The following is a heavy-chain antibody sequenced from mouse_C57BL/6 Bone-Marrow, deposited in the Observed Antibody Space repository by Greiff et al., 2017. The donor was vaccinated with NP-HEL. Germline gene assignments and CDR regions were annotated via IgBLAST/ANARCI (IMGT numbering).Heavy chain of an antibody. Sequence: VQLQQSGPELVKPGASVKISCKASGYTFTDYYMNWVKQSHGKSLEWIGDINPNNGGTSYNQKFKGKATLTVDKSSSTAYMELRSLTSEDSAVYYGASYSNYDYAMDYWGQGTSVTVAS. CDR1: GYTFTDYY. D-gene: IGHD2-5*01. J-gene: IGHJ4*01. CDR3: ASYSNYDYAMDY. CDR2: INPNNGGT. V-gene: IGHV1-26*01.